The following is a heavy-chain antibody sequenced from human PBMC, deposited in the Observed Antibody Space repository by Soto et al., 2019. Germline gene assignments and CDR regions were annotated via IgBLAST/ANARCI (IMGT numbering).Heavy chain of an antibody. CDR3: AKVSSSWSSGFFDL. D-gene: IGHD6-13*01. V-gene: IGHV3-23*01. Sequence: EVQVLESGGGLVQPGGSLRLSCTASGFTFSSHAMTWVRQAPGKGLEWVSGLSDSGGSTYYADSVKGRFTISRDNSRNTVYLQMNTLRAEDTAVYYCAKVSSSWSSGFFDLWGQGTLVTVSS. CDR2: LSDSGGST. J-gene: IGHJ4*02. CDR1: GFTFSSHA.